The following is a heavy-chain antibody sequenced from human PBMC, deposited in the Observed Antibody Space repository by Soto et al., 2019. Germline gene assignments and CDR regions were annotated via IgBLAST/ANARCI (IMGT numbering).Heavy chain of an antibody. CDR2: MSYSGST. J-gene: IGHJ4*02. CDR3: ARHGDYYDSSGFRPPYFDY. V-gene: IGHV4-39*01. Sequence: TLSLTCTVSGGSISSSSYFWGWIRQPPGKGLEWIGSMSYSGSTYYNPSLKSRVTISVDTSKNQFSLRLRSVTAADTAVYYCARHGDYYDSSGFRPPYFDYWGQGTLVTVSS. CDR1: GGSISSSSYF. D-gene: IGHD3-22*01.